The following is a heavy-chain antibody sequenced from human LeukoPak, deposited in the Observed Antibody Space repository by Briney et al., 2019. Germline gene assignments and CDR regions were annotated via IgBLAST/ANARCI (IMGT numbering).Heavy chain of an antibody. CDR3: AKYYYYDSSGYLF. Sequence: GGSLRLSCAASGFTFGDYAMHWVRQTPGKGLEWVSAISGSGGSTYYADSVKGRFTISRDNSKNTLYLQMNSLRAEDTAVYYCAKYYYYDSSGYLFWGQGTLVTVSS. V-gene: IGHV3-23*01. CDR2: ISGSGGST. CDR1: GFTFGDYA. D-gene: IGHD3-22*01. J-gene: IGHJ4*02.